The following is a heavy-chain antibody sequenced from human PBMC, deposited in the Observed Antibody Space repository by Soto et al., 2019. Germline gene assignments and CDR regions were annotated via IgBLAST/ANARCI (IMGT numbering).Heavy chain of an antibody. J-gene: IGHJ6*02. Sequence: SETLSLTCAVSGGSMSSSNWWSWVRQPPGKGLEWIGEIYHSGSTNYNPSLKSRVTISGDKSKNQFSLKLSSVTAADTAVYYCARADYDFWSGSSYGMDVWGQGTTVTVSS. CDR3: ARADYDFWSGSSYGMDV. D-gene: IGHD3-3*01. CDR2: IYHSGST. CDR1: GGSMSSSNW. V-gene: IGHV4-4*02.